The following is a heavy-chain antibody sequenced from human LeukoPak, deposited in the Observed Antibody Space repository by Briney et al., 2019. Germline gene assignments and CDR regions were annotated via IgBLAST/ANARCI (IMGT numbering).Heavy chain of an antibody. CDR1: GFTFSDYY. Sequence: PGGSLRLSCAAPGFTFSDYYMSWIRQAPGKGLEWVSYISSSGSTIYYADSVKGRFTISRDNAKNSLYLQMNSLRAEDTAVYYCARDGIVAILYAFDIWGQGTMVTVSS. CDR2: ISSSGSTI. J-gene: IGHJ3*02. V-gene: IGHV3-11*01. D-gene: IGHD5-12*01. CDR3: ARDGIVAILYAFDI.